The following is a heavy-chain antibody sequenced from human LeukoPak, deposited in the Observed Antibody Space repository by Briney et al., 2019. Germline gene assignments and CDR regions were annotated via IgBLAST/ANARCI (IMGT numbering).Heavy chain of an antibody. V-gene: IGHV3-30-3*01. J-gene: IGHJ4*02. Sequence: GGSLRLSCAASGFTFSSYAMHWVRQAPGKGLEWVAVISYDGSNKYYADSVKGRFTISRDNAKNSLYLQMNSLRAEDTAVYYCARDLKKTPPRNWGQGTLVTVSS. CDR3: ARDLKKTPPRN. CDR2: ISYDGSNK. D-gene: IGHD1-14*01. CDR1: GFTFSSYA.